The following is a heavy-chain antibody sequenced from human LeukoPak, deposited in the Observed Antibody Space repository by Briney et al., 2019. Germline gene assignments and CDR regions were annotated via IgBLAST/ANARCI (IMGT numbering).Heavy chain of an antibody. CDR2: INPNSGGT. CDR3: ARGPVITIFGVVIIETYYYYGMDV. D-gene: IGHD3-3*01. V-gene: IGHV1-2*04. CDR1: GYTFTGYY. J-gene: IGHJ6*02. Sequence: ASVKVSCKASGYTFTGYYMHWVRQAPGQGLEWMGWINPNSGGTNYAQKFQGWVTMTRDTSISTACMELSRLRSDDTAVYYCARGPVITIFGVVIIETYYYYGMDVWGQGTTVTVSS.